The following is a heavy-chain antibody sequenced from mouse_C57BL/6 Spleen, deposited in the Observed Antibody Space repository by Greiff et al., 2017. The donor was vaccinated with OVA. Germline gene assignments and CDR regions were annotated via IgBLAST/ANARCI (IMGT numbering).Heavy chain of an antibody. CDR2: IYPGSGST. V-gene: IGHV1-55*01. CDR3: ARPDYYGSSYDEAWFAY. J-gene: IGHJ3*01. Sequence: QVQLQQPGAELVKPGASVKMSCKASGYTFTSYWITWVKQRPGQGLEWIGDIYPGSGSTNYNEKFKSKATLTVDTSSSTAYMQLSSLTSEDSAVYYCARPDYYGSSYDEAWFAYWGQGTLVTVSA. CDR1: GYTFTSYW. D-gene: IGHD1-1*01.